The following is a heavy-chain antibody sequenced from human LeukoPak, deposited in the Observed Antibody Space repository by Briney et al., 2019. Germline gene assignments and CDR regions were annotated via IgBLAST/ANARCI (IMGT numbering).Heavy chain of an antibody. J-gene: IGHJ4*02. CDR1: GFTFSSYA. V-gene: IGHV3-23*01. CDR3: AKTWARAVSAADY. D-gene: IGHD1-26*01. CDR2: VSGSGGST. Sequence: GGSLRLSCAASGFTFSSYAMRWIRQAPGKGPEWVSVVSGSGGSTDYADSVKGRFTISRDNSKDTLFLQMNSLRAEDTAVYYCAKTWARAVSAADYWGQGTLVTVSS.